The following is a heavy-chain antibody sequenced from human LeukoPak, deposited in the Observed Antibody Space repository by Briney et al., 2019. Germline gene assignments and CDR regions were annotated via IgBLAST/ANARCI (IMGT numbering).Heavy chain of an antibody. CDR2: INPSGGST. V-gene: IGHV1-46*01. D-gene: IGHD6-19*01. CDR1: GYTFTSYY. CDR3: ARKGIAVAWFQH. Sequence: ASVKVSCKASGYTFTSYYMHWVRQAPGQGLEWMGIINPSGGSTSYAQRFQGRVTMTRDTSTSTVYMELSSLRSEDAAVYYCARKGIAVAWFQHWGQGTLVTVSS. J-gene: IGHJ1*01.